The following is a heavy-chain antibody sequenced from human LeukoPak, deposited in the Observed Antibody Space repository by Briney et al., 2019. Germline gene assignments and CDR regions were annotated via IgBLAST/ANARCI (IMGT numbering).Heavy chain of an antibody. CDR1: GFTVSSNY. J-gene: IGHJ4*02. CDR2: IYSGGST. D-gene: IGHD3-22*01. Sequence: GGSLRLSCAASGFTVSSNYMSWVRQAPGKGLEWVSVIYSGGSTYYADSVKGRFTISRDNSKNTLYLQMNSLRAEDTAVYYCASESPGDSSGFVDYWGQGTLVTVSS. CDR3: ASESPGDSSGFVDY. V-gene: IGHV3-53*01.